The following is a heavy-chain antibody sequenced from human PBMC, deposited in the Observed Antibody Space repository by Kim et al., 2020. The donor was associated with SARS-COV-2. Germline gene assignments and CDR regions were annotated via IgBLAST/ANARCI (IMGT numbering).Heavy chain of an antibody. V-gene: IGHV3-48*01. CDR3: ARDKPLTAGFDY. Sequence: YSADSVKGRFTISSDNAKNSLYLQMNSLGAEDTAVYYCARDKPLTAGFDYWGQGTLVTVSS. D-gene: IGHD6-13*01. J-gene: IGHJ4*02.